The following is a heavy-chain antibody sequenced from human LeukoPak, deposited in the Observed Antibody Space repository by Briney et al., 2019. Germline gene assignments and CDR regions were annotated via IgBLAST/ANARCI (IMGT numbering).Heavy chain of an antibody. J-gene: IGHJ4*02. D-gene: IGHD5-12*01. CDR1: GFTFSNYY. CDR2: ISSSGSTI. V-gene: IGHV3-11*01. CDR3: ARDSGRHSGYDSTFDY. Sequence: GGSLRLSCAASGFTFSNYYMSWIRQAPGKGLEWVSYISSSGSTIYYADFVKGRFTISRDNAKNSLYLQMNSLRAEDTAVYYCARDSGRHSGYDSTFDYWGQGTLVTVSS.